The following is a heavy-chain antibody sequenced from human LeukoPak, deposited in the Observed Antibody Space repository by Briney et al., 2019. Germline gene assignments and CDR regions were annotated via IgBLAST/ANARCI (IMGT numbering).Heavy chain of an antibody. CDR3: AKSIAVAGTGGFDY. CDR1: GFTFSNYG. Sequence: GGSLRLSCAASGFTFSNYGIHWVRQAPGKGLEWVSSITNSGGSTYYADSVKGRFTITRDNSKNTLYLQMNSLRAEDTAVYYCAKSIAVAGTGGFDYWGQGTLVTVSS. CDR2: ITNSGGST. D-gene: IGHD6-19*01. V-gene: IGHV3-23*01. J-gene: IGHJ4*02.